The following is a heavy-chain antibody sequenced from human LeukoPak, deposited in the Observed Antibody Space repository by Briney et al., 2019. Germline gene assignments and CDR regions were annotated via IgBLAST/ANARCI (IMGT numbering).Heavy chain of an antibody. J-gene: IGHJ4*01. D-gene: IGHD5-18*01. V-gene: IGHV4-61*01. CDR1: GGSVSSGSYY. CDR3: ARGARGYSYG. CDR2: IYNSGAT. Sequence: SETLSLTCNVSGGSVSSGSYYWGWIRQPPGKGLEWIGYIYNSGATNYNPSLKSRVTISVDSSKSQFSLKLTSVTAADTAVYYCARGARGYSYGWGQGTLVTVSS.